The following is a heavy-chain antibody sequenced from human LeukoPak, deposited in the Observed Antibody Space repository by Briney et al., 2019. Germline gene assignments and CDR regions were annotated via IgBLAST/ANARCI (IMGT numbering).Heavy chain of an antibody. CDR3: ARSRGGLYEKFDY. D-gene: IGHD2-15*01. CDR1: GDSLSSNSAA. V-gene: IGHV6-1*01. CDR2: TYYRSKWYN. Sequence: SQTLSLTCAISGDSLSSNSAAWKWVRQSPSRVLEWVGTTYYRSKWYNDEAVSVKSRITINPDTSKNQFSLQLNSVTREDTAVYYCARSRGGLYEKFDYWGQGTLVTVSS. J-gene: IGHJ4*02.